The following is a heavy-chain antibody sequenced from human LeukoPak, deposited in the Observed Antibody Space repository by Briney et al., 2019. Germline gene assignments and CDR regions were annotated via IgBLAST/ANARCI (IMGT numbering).Heavy chain of an antibody. CDR3: ARENRDSNGWS. Sequence: GGSLRLSCAASGFTFSSHWMHWVRQAPGKGLVWVSRISDGTNTNYAGSVKGRFTISRDNARNSLYLQMNSLRVEDTAFYYCARENRDSNGWSWGQGTLVTVSS. CDR1: GFTFSSHW. V-gene: IGHV3-74*01. CDR2: ISDGTNT. J-gene: IGHJ1*01. D-gene: IGHD6-19*01.